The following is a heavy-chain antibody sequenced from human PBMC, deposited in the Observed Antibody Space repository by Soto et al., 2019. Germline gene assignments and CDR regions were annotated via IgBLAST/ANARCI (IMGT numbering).Heavy chain of an antibody. V-gene: IGHV2-5*02. CDR3: AHSRCGGDCLQSYSSHYYYGMDV. CDR2: IYWDDDK. J-gene: IGHJ6*02. CDR1: GFSLSTGGVG. D-gene: IGHD2-21*02. Sequence: SGPTLVNPTQTLTLTCTFSGFSLSTGGVGVGWIRQPPGKALEWLALIYWDDDKRYSPSLRSRLTATKDTSKNQVVLTMTNMDPVDTATYYCAHSRCGGDCLQSYSSHYYYGMDVWGQGTTVTVSS.